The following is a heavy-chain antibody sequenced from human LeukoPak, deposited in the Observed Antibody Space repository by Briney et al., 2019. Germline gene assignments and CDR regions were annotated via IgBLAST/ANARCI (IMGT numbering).Heavy chain of an antibody. CDR1: GFTFNYYA. CDR2: IRSNSDGGTI. J-gene: IGHJ5*02. V-gene: IGHV3-15*01. D-gene: IGHD3-22*01. CDR3: ATDFYDST. Sequence: PGGSLRLSCAASGFTFNYYAMTWVRQAPGKGLEWVGRIRSNSDGGTIDYAAPVKGRFTLSRDDSKTTLYLQMNSLQTEDTAVYYCATDFYDSTWGQGTLVTVSS.